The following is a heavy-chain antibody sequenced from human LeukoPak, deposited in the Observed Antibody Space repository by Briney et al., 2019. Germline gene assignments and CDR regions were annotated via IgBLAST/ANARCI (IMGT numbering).Heavy chain of an antibody. CDR3: AREYYDSSGTIFDY. Sequence: PGGSLRLSCAASGFTFSSYSMNWVRQAPGKGLEWVSYISSSSSTIYYADSVKGRFTISRDNAKNSLYLQMNSLRAEDTAVYYCAREYYDSSGTIFDYWGQGTLVTVSS. V-gene: IGHV3-48*01. J-gene: IGHJ4*02. CDR1: GFTFSSYS. CDR2: ISSSSSTI. D-gene: IGHD3-22*01.